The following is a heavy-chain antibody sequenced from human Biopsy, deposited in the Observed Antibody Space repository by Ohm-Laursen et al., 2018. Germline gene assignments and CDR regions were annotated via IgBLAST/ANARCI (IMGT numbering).Heavy chain of an antibody. Sequence: SLRLSCSASGFAFNLYEMNWVRQAPGKGMEWISYIYGGGSPVSYADSVKGRFTISRDNAQNSLYLHMNSLRAEDTAVYYCARLNSGTYDASGLWGQGTMVIVSS. D-gene: IGHD1-26*01. CDR1: GFAFNLYE. V-gene: IGHV3-48*03. J-gene: IGHJ3*01. CDR2: IYGGGSPV. CDR3: ARLNSGTYDASGL.